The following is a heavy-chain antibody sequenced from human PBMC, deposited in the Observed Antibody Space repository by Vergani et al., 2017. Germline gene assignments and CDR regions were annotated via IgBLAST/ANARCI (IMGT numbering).Heavy chain of an antibody. CDR2: MYHSGST. Sequence: QLHLQESGPGLVKPSETLSLTCSVSGGSMSGYYWSWIRQPPGKELEWVGYMYHSGSTNYNPSLETRVTISGDTSKNQFSLKLNSVTAADTAVYYCGRVADFYGLGSRLLDHWGQGILVTGSS. CDR1: GGSMSGYY. CDR3: GRVADFYGLGSRLLDH. V-gene: IGHV4-59*01. D-gene: IGHD3-10*01. J-gene: IGHJ4*02.